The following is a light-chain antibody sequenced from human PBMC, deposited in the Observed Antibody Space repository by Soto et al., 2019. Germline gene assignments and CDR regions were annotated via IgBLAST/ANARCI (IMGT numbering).Light chain of an antibody. Sequence: EILLTQYPATLSLAPGVRATLSCRASQSVSSHLAWFQQRPGQAPRLLIYDASNRATGIPARFSGRGSGTDFTLTISSLEPEDFAVYYCQQRSSAITFGQGTRLEIK. CDR2: DAS. CDR3: QQRSSAIT. J-gene: IGKJ5*01. CDR1: QSVSSH. V-gene: IGKV3-11*01.